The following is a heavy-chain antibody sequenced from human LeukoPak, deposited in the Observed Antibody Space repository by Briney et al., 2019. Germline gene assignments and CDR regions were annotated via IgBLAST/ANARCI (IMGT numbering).Heavy chain of an antibody. D-gene: IGHD3-22*01. CDR1: GGSFSGYY. CDR2: INHSGST. J-gene: IGHJ4*02. CDR3: ARGRRRRGTYYYDSSGYYYEAHGLLKY. V-gene: IGHV4-34*01. Sequence: SETLSLTCAVYGGSFSGYYWSWIRQPPGKGLEWIGEINHSGSTNYNPSLKSRVTISVDTSKNQFSLKLSSVTAADTAVYYCARGRRRRGTYYYDSSGYYYEAHGLLKYWGQGTLVAVSS.